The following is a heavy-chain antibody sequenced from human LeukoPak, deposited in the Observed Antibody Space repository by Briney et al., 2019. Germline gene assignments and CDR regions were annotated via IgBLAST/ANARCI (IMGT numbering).Heavy chain of an antibody. D-gene: IGHD5-18*01. CDR2: IKAKTNGGTA. CDR1: GFTVSSNY. CDR3: ATEGFTYGYHGIDI. Sequence: GGSLRLSCAASGFTVSSNYMSWVRRAPGKGLEWVGRIKAKTNGGTADYTPPVKGRFTISRDDSKNTLYLQMNSLKSDDTAVYYCATEGFTYGYHGIDIWGQGTIVTVSS. V-gene: IGHV3-15*01. J-gene: IGHJ3*02.